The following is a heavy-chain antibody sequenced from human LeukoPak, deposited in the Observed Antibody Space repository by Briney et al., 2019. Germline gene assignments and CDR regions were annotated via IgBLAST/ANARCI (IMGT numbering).Heavy chain of an antibody. CDR2: ISSSGSTI. J-gene: IGHJ6*03. D-gene: IGHD6-19*01. CDR3: ARDYSSGWYFTDYYYYYMDV. V-gene: IGHV3-11*04. Sequence: PGGSLRLSCAASGFTFSDYYMSWIRQAPGKGLEWISYISSSGSTIYYPDSVKGRFTISRDNAKNSLYLQMNSLRAEDTAVYYCARDYSSGWYFTDYYYYYMDVWGKGTTVTVSS. CDR1: GFTFSDYY.